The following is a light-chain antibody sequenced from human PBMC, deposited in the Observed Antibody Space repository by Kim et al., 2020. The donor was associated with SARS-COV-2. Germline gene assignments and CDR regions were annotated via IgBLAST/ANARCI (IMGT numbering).Light chain of an antibody. CDR3: QHYIRFPYT. V-gene: IGKV1-5*03. CDR1: QTISTW. CDR2: LAS. Sequence: DIQMTQSPSTLSASVGDRVTITCRASQTISTWLAWYQQKPGKAPKLLLYLASTLESGVPSRFSGSGSGTEFTLTIDSLQPDDFATYYCQHYIRFPYTFGQGTKLEIK. J-gene: IGKJ2*01.